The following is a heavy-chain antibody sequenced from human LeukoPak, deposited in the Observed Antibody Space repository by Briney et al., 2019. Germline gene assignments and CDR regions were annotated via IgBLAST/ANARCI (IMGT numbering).Heavy chain of an antibody. J-gene: IGHJ3*02. CDR2: ISINGGST. Sequence: GGSLRLSCAASGFTFSSYAMSWVRQAPGKGLEWVSSISINGGSTYYAGSVKGRFTISRDNPKNTLYLQMNSLRAEDTAVYYCAKDRVHYGSGSPDAFDIWGQGTMVTVSS. V-gene: IGHV3-23*01. CDR3: AKDRVHYGSGSPDAFDI. CDR1: GFTFSSYA. D-gene: IGHD3-10*01.